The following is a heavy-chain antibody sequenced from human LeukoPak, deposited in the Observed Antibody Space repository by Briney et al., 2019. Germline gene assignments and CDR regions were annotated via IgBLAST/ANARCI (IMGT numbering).Heavy chain of an antibody. Sequence: GESLKISCKGSGYSFTSYWIAWVRQMPGKGLEWMGIIYPGDSGTRYSPSFQGQVTISADKSISIAYLQWSTLKASDTAMYYCARGRHGSSWYNWFDPWGQGTLVTVSS. D-gene: IGHD6-13*01. J-gene: IGHJ5*02. CDR3: ARGRHGSSWYNWFDP. CDR1: GYSFTSYW. CDR2: IYPGDSGT. V-gene: IGHV5-51*01.